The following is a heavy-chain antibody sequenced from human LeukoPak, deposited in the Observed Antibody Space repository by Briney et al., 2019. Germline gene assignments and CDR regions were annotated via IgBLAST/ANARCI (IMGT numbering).Heavy chain of an antibody. CDR1: GYTFTAYF. V-gene: IGHV1-2*06. CDR3: ARGGTEASSGDY. Sequence: AASVKVSCKASGYTFTAYFMHWVRQAPGQGLEWMGRIDPNSGGTNYAQKFQGRVTMTRDTSITTAYMDLSRLTYDDTAVYYCARGGTEASSGDYWGQGTLVTVSS. D-gene: IGHD3-10*01. CDR2: IDPNSGGT. J-gene: IGHJ4*02.